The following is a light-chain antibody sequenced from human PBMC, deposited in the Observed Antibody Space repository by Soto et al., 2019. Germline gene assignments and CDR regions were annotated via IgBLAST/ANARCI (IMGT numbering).Light chain of an antibody. CDR3: CSYAGSGSFVV. CDR2: EGT. Sequence: QAVLTQPASVSGSPGQSITISSTGISSDVGSDDLVSWYQHHPGKTPKLIIYEGTTRPSGVSNRFSASKSGNTASLTISGLQAEDEADYYCCSYAGSGSFVVFGGGTKLTVL. V-gene: IGLV2-23*03. J-gene: IGLJ3*02. CDR1: SSDVGSDDL.